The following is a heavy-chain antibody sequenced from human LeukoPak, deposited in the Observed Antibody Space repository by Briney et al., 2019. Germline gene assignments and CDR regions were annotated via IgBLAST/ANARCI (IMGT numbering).Heavy chain of an antibody. Sequence: GGSLRLSCAASGFTFSSYSMNWVRQAAGKGLEWVSSISSSSSYIYYADSVKGRFTIYRDNAKNSLYLQMNSLRAEDTAVYYCARDHQYSSGWYSDYWGQGTLVTVSS. V-gene: IGHV3-21*01. CDR2: ISSSSSYI. CDR3: ARDHQYSSGWYSDY. D-gene: IGHD6-19*01. J-gene: IGHJ4*02. CDR1: GFTFSSYS.